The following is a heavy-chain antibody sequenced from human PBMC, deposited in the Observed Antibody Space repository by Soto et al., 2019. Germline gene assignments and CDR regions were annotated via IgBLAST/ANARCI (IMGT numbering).Heavy chain of an antibody. CDR2: IITDNGDA. Sequence: ASVKVSCKASGCTFTSYSINWVRQAPRQGLEWIGWIITDNGDANYSQKFQGRVTVTTDASATTAYMELSSLRSEDTAVYYCARAQGYVDYWGLGTLVTVSS. CDR3: ARAQGYVDY. J-gene: IGHJ4*02. D-gene: IGHD2-15*01. CDR1: GCTFTSYS. V-gene: IGHV1-3*04.